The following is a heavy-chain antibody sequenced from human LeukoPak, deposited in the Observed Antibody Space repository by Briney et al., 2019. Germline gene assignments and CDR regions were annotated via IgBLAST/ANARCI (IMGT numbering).Heavy chain of an antibody. CDR1: GFTVSSNY. CDR3: ARDSEYSRCFYVMDV. J-gene: IGHJ6*02. CDR2: IYSGGST. V-gene: IGHV3-66*01. D-gene: IGHD6-6*01. Sequence: GGSLRLSCAASGFTVSSNYMSWVRQAPGKGLEWVSVIYSGGSTYYADSVKGRFTISRGNSKNTLYLQMNSLRAEDTAVYYCARDSEYSRCFYVMDVWGQGTTVTVSS.